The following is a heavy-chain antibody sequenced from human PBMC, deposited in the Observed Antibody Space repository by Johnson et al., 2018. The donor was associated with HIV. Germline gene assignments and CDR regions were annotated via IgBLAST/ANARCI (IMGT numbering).Heavy chain of an antibody. Sequence: QVQLVESGGGVVQPGRSLRLSCAASGFTFSSYGMHCVRQAPGKGLEWVAVVPDDGDNKYYADSVKGRFTISRDNSKNTLYLQMNSLRAEDTAVYYCAKARAAAGTSDAFDIWGQGTMVTVSS. CDR1: GFTFSSYG. J-gene: IGHJ3*02. D-gene: IGHD6-13*01. CDR2: VPDDGDNK. V-gene: IGHV3-30*18. CDR3: AKARAAAGTSDAFDI.